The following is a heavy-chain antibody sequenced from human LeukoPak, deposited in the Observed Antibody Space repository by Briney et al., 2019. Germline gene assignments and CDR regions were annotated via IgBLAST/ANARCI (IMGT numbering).Heavy chain of an antibody. CDR3: ANRYCSGGSCYLDYFDY. CDR2: ISGSGGST. CDR1: GFTFSSYA. V-gene: IGHV3-23*01. Sequence: GGSLRLSCAASGFTFSSYAMSWVRRAPGKGLEWVSAISGSGGSTYYADSVKGRFTISRDNSKNTLYLQMNSLRAEDTAVYYCANRYCSGGSCYLDYFDYWGQGTLVTVSS. J-gene: IGHJ4*02. D-gene: IGHD2-15*01.